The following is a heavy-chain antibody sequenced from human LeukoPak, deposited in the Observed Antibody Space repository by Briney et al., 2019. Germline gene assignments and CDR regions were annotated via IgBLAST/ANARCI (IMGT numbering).Heavy chain of an antibody. CDR1: GFTFSSYA. Sequence: PGGSLRLSCAASGFTFSSYAMSWVRQAPGKGLEWVSAISGSGGSTYYADSVKGRFTISRDNSKNTLYLQMNSLRAEDTAVYYWAKAPRVVPAAIGSGLANPVDYWGQGTLVTVSS. CDR3: AKAPRVVPAAIGSGLANPVDY. CDR2: ISGSGGST. J-gene: IGHJ4*02. D-gene: IGHD2-2*01. V-gene: IGHV3-23*01.